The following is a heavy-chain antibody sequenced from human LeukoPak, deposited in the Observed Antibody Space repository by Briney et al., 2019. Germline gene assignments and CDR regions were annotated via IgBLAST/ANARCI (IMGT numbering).Heavy chain of an antibody. CDR1: GFTFSSYG. CDR3: APSTTVTPHDY. J-gene: IGHJ4*02. D-gene: IGHD4-17*01. V-gene: IGHV3-30*03. Sequence: GGSLRLSCAASGFTFSSYGMHWVRQAPGKGLEWVAVISYDGSNKYYADSVKGRFTISRDNSKNTLYLQMNSLRAEDTAVYYCAPSTTVTPHDYWGQGTLVTVSS. CDR2: ISYDGSNK.